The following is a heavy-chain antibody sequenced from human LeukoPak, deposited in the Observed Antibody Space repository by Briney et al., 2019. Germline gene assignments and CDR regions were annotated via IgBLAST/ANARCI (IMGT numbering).Heavy chain of an antibody. D-gene: IGHD5-12*01. V-gene: IGHV3-21*01. Sequence: GGSLRLSCAASGFTFSSYTMNWVRQAPGKGLEWVSSISRSSSYIYYADSLRGRFTISRDNAKNSLYLQMSSLRAGDTAVYYCARDSNGGYDTNYYMDVWGKGTTVTVSS. CDR1: GFTFSSYT. CDR2: ISRSSSYI. J-gene: IGHJ6*03. CDR3: ARDSNGGYDTNYYMDV.